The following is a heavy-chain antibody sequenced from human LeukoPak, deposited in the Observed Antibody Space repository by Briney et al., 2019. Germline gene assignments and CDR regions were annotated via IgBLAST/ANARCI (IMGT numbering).Heavy chain of an antibody. CDR3: TTDLGVVVALTGWFDP. V-gene: IGHV3-15*01. J-gene: IGHJ5*02. CDR2: IKSKTDGGTT. CDR1: GFTFSNAW. Sequence: GSLRFSCAASGFTFSNAWMSWVRQAPGKGLEWVGRIKSKTDGGTTDYAAPVKGRFTISRDDSKNTLYLQMNSLKTEDTAVYYCTTDLGVVVALTGWFDPWGQGTLVTVSS. D-gene: IGHD2-15*01.